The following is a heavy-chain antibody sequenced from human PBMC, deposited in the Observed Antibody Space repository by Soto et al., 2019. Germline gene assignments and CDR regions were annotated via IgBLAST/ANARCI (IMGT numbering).Heavy chain of an antibody. CDR1: GGTFSSYT. CDR2: IIPILGIA. V-gene: IGHV1-69*02. J-gene: IGHJ4*02. Sequence: QVQLVQSGAEVKKPGSSVKVSCKASGGTFSSYTISWVREAPGQGLEWMGRIIPILGIANYAQKFQGRVTITADKSTSTAFMELSSLRSEDTAVYYCARGYRGAVAGTAITYFDYWGQGTLVTVSS. CDR3: ARGYRGAVAGTAITYFDY. D-gene: IGHD6-19*01.